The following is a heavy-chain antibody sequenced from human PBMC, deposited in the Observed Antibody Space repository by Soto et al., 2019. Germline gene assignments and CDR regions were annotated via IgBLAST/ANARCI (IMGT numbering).Heavy chain of an antibody. CDR3: ETGSGSSRYLYDMDV. D-gene: IGHD3-10*01. Sequence: GGSLRLSCVASGFTFSRSWMHWVRQAPGKGLEWLANIKDDGSETYYVNSVEGRFTISRDNAKNSVYLQMNTLRPEDTAVYYCETGSGSSRYLYDMDVWGQGNKVTVSS. CDR2: IKDDGSET. J-gene: IGHJ6*02. V-gene: IGHV3-7*02. CDR1: GFTFSRSW.